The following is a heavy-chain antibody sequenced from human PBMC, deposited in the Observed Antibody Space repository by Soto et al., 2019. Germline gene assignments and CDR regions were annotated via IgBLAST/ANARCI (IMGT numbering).Heavy chain of an antibody. Sequence: SETLSLTCAVCGGSFSGYYWSWTRQPPGKGLEWIGEINHSGSTDYNPSLKSRVTISVDTSKNQFSLKLSSVTAADTAVYYCARVTVAPKPPAEYFQHWGQGTLVTVSS. CDR1: GGSFSGYY. D-gene: IGHD6-19*01. V-gene: IGHV4-34*01. CDR2: INHSGST. CDR3: ARVTVAPKPPAEYFQH. J-gene: IGHJ1*01.